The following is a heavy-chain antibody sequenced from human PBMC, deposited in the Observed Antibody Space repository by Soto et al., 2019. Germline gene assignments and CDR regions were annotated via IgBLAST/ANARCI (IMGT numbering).Heavy chain of an antibody. D-gene: IGHD2-21*01. Sequence: EVQLVESGGGLVKPGGSLRLSCAASGFTFNTYDMNWVRQAPGKGLEWVSSITTSSAYIYYQDSLKGRHTISRDNAKNSLFLQMNSLRAEDTAVYYCVRSGTARLLRHSWFDTWGQGTLVTVSS. CDR1: GFTFNTYD. CDR2: ITTSSAYI. CDR3: VRSGTARLLRHSWFDT. J-gene: IGHJ5*02. V-gene: IGHV3-21*01.